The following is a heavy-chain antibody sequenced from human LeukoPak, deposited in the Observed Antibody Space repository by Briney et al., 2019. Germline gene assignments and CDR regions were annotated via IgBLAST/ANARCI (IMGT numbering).Heavy chain of an antibody. Sequence: GGSLRLSCAASGFTFSSYAMSWVRQAPGKGLEWVSSISSSSSYIYYADSVKGRFTISRDNAKNSLYLQMNSLRAEDTAVYYCAGSTTGTTAYYYGMDVWGQGTTVTVSS. D-gene: IGHD1-1*01. CDR3: AGSTTGTTAYYYGMDV. CDR2: ISSSSSYI. V-gene: IGHV3-21*01. CDR1: GFTFSSYA. J-gene: IGHJ6*02.